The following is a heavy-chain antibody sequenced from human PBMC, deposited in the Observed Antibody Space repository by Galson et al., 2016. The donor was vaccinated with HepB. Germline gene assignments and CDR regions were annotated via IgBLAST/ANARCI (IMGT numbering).Heavy chain of an antibody. CDR2: IDTNGNT. Sequence: TLSVTCTVSGGSISSGSYFWHWIRQPAGKGLECLGRIDTNGNTNYNPSLKSRISMSVDTSKNQFSLRLISVTAADTAVYYCARDFDIWGQGTMVTVSS. CDR3: ARDFDI. V-gene: IGHV4-61*02. CDR1: GGSISSGSYF. J-gene: IGHJ3*02.